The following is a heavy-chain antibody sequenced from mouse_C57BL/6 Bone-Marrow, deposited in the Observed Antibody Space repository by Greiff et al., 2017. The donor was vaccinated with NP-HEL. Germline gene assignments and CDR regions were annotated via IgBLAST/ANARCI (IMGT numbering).Heavy chain of an antibody. V-gene: IGHV1-78*01. Sequence: VQRVESDAELVKPGASVKISCKVSGYTFTDHTIHWMKQRPEQGLEWIGYIYPRDGSTKYNEKFKGKATLTADKSSSTAYMQLNSLTSEDSAVYFCARLFCGPFYFDYWGQGTTLTVSS. J-gene: IGHJ2*01. CDR3: ARLFCGPFYFDY. D-gene: IGHD1-1*01. CDR1: GYTFTDHT. CDR2: IYPRDGST.